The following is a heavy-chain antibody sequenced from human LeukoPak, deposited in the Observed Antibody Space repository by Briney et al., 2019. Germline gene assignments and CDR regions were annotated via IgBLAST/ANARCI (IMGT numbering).Heavy chain of an antibody. J-gene: IGHJ4*02. D-gene: IGHD1-26*01. CDR2: INSDGSTT. V-gene: IGHV3-74*01. Sequence: GGSLRLSCAASGFTFSSYWMHWVRQAPGKGLVWVSRINSDGSTTNYADSVKGRFTISRDNAKNTLDLQMNSLRAEDTAVYYCARRSSGSYYVCWGQGTLVTVSS. CDR3: ARRSSGSYYVC. CDR1: GFTFSSYW.